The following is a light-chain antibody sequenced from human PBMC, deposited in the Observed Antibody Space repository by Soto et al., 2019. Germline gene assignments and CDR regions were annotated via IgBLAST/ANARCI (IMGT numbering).Light chain of an antibody. CDR1: SSDVGRYNF. CDR3: SSYTGNSYV. V-gene: IGLV2-8*01. J-gene: IGLJ1*01. CDR2: EVT. Sequence: QSALTQPPSASGSPGQSVTISCTGSSSDVGRYNFVSWYQQHPGKAPKLIISEVTKRPSGVPDRFSGSRFGNTASLTVSGLQAEDEADYYCSSYTGNSYVFGTGTQLTVL.